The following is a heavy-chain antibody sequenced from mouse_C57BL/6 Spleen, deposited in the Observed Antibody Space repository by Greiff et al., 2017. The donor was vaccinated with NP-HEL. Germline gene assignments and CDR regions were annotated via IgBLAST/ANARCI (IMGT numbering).Heavy chain of an antibody. CDR1: GYTFTGYW. CDR3: ARGTTVVADYYAMDN. J-gene: IGHJ4*01. V-gene: IGHV1-9*01. Sequence: VQLQQPGAELMKPGASVKLSCKATGYTFTGYWIEWVKQRPGHGLEWIGEILPGSGSTNYNEKFKGKATFTADTSSDTAYMQLSSLTTEDSAIYYCARGTTVVADYYAMDNWGQGTSVTVSS. CDR2: ILPGSGST. D-gene: IGHD1-1*01.